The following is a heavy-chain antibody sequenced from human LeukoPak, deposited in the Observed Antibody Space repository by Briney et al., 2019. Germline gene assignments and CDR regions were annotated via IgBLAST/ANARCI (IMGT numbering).Heavy chain of an antibody. CDR2: INSDGSST. CDR1: GFTFSSYW. V-gene: IGHV3-74*01. CDR3: ARSDRKYCYDSSGYFSSDY. D-gene: IGHD3-22*01. Sequence: GGSLRLSCAASGFTFSSYWMHWVRQAPGKGLVWVSRINSDGSSTSYADSVKGRFTISRDNAKNTLYLQMNSLRAEDTAVYYCARSDRKYCYDSSGYFSSDYWGQGTLVTVSS. J-gene: IGHJ4*02.